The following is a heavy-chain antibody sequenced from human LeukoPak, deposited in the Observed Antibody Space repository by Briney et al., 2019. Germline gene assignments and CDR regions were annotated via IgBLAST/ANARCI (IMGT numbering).Heavy chain of an antibody. CDR3: ASNTYYYDSREDY. Sequence: PSETLSLTGTVSGGSISSSSYYWGWIRQPPGKGLEWIGRIYTSGSTNYNPSLKSRVTISVDTSKNQFSLKLSSVTAADTAVYYCASNTYYYDSREDYWGQGALVTVSS. J-gene: IGHJ4*02. CDR1: GGSISSSSYY. D-gene: IGHD3-22*01. V-gene: IGHV4-39*07. CDR2: IYTSGST.